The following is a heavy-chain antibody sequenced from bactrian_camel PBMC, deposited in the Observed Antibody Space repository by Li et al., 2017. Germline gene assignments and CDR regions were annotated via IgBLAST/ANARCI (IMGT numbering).Heavy chain of an antibody. J-gene: IGHJ4*01. CDR3: VEGPVGQC. D-gene: IGHD1*01. CDR1: GFTFSSYA. Sequence: VQLVESGGGSVLPGDSLRLSCAASGFTFSSYAMSWVRQAPGKGLEWVSTIDSGGGSTYYADSVKGRFTISQDEAKNTIYLQMNSLTPDDTAVYHCVEGPVGQCWSQGTQVTVS. CDR2: IDSGGGST. V-gene: IGHV3S40*01.